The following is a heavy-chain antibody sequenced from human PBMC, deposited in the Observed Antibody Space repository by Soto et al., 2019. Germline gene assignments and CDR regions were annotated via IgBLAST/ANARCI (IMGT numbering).Heavy chain of an antibody. CDR3: ARDLWGYCGTDCYPLDV. V-gene: IGHV4-59*01. D-gene: IGHD2-21*02. J-gene: IGHJ6*02. CDR2: LYNAGST. CDR1: GGSISRYY. Sequence: QVRLQESGPGLVKPSETLSLTCTVSGGSISRYYWSWIRQPPGKGLEGIGYLYNAGSTIYNPSLKSRVTISVDMSQNQFSLNLNYVTAADTAVYYCARDLWGYCGTDCYPLDVWGQGTTVTVSS.